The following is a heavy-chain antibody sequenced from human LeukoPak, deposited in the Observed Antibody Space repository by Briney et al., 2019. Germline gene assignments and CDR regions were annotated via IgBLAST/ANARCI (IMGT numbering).Heavy chain of an antibody. D-gene: IGHD1-26*01. Sequence: SGGSLRRSCAASGFNFNNYWMSRLRQAPGKGLEWVANIKDDGSEEYYVDSVKGRFTIVRDNAYNSLYLQMNSLRVEDTAIYFCARFTRRYSGDYWGQGTLVSVSP. V-gene: IGHV3-7*03. CDR3: ARFTRRYSGDY. CDR1: GFNFNNYW. CDR2: IKDDGSEE. J-gene: IGHJ4*02.